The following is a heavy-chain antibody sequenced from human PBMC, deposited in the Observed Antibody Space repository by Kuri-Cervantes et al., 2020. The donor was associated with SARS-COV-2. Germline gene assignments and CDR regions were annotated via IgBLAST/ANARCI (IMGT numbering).Heavy chain of an antibody. CDR2: IDTAGDT. V-gene: IGHV3-13*04. J-gene: IGHJ2*01. Sequence: GGSLRLSCAASGFTFSSYDMHWVRQAPGKGLEWVSAIDTAGDTYYPGSVKGRFTISRENAKNSLYLQMNSLRAGDTAVYYCARGYYDSSGYPLGWYFDLWGRGTLVTVSS. CDR3: ARGYYDSSGYPLGWYFDL. D-gene: IGHD3-22*01. CDR1: GFTFSSYD.